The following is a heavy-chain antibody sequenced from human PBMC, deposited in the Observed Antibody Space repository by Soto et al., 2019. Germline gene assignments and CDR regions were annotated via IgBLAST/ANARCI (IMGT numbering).Heavy chain of an antibody. CDR1: GGSISSSSYY. Sequence: SETLSLTCTVSGGSISSSSYYWGWIRQPPGKGLEWIGSISYSGSTYYNPSLKSRVTMSVDTSKNQFSLKLTSVTAADTAVYYCARRRYSIGWSTNWFDPWGQGTLVTVSS. CDR3: ARRRYSIGWSTNWFDP. D-gene: IGHD6-19*01. J-gene: IGHJ5*02. CDR2: ISYSGST. V-gene: IGHV4-39*01.